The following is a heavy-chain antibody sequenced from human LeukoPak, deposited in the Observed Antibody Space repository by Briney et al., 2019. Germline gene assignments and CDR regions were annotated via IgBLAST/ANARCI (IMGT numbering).Heavy chain of an antibody. J-gene: IGHJ4*02. V-gene: IGHV1-69*13. D-gene: IGHD2-15*01. Sequence: ASVKVSCKASGGTFSSYAISWVRQAPGQGLEWMGGIIPIFGTANYAQKFQGRVTITADESTSTAYMELSSLRSEDTAVYYCAREHGYCSGGSCYSGYYFDYWGQGTLVTVSS. CDR1: GGTFSSYA. CDR2: IIPIFGTA. CDR3: AREHGYCSGGSCYSGYYFDY.